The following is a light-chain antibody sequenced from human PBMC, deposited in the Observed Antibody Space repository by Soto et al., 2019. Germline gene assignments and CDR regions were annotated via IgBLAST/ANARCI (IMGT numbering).Light chain of an antibody. CDR1: QGINSY. J-gene: IGKJ4*01. V-gene: IGKV1-9*01. Sequence: DIQLTQSPSFLSASIGDRVSITCRASQGINSYLAWYQQKPGKAPNLLIYAASTLQSGVPSRFSGSGSGTEFTLTISSLQPEDFATYYCHHISSYPLTFGGGTKVETK. CDR2: AAS. CDR3: HHISSYPLT.